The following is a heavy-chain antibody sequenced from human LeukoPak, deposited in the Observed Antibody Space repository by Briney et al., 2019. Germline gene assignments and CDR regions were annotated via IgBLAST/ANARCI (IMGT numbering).Heavy chain of an antibody. CDR3: ARGGWSIAARPYFDY. CDR1: GGSISSHY. V-gene: IGHV4-59*11. J-gene: IGHJ4*02. D-gene: IGHD6-6*01. CDR2: IYYSGST. Sequence: SETLSPTCTVSGGSISSHYWSWIRQPPGKGLEWIGYIYYSGSTNYNPSLKSRVTISVDTSKNQFSLKLSSVTAADTAVYYCARGGWSIAARPYFDYWGQGTLVTVSS.